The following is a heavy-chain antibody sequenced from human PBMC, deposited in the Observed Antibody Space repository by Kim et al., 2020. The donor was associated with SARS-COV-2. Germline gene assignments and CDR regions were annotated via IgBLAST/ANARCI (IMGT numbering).Heavy chain of an antibody. D-gene: IGHD3-22*01. Sequence: SETLSLTCSVYNGSFSGYYWNWIRQPPGKGLEWIGEINHSGTTHYNPSLKSRVTISVDTSKNQFSLRLRSVTAADAGIFYCARRKYYDDAFPIWGQGTMVTVSS. CDR2: INHSGTT. J-gene: IGHJ3*02. CDR1: NGSFSGYY. CDR3: ARRKYYDDAFPI. V-gene: IGHV4-34*01.